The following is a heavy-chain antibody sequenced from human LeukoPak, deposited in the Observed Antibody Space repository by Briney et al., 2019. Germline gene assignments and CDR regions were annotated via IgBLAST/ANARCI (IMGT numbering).Heavy chain of an antibody. CDR1: GFTFDDYA. D-gene: IGHD6-13*01. V-gene: IGHV3-9*01. CDR3: ARSIPYGTTWYGRSDY. Sequence: GGSLRLSCAASGFTFDDYAMHWVRQAPGKGLEWVSGISWNSGSIGYADSVKGRFTISRDNAKNSLYLQMNSLRAEDTAIYYCARSIPYGTTWYGRSDYWGQGTLVTVSS. J-gene: IGHJ4*02. CDR2: ISWNSGSI.